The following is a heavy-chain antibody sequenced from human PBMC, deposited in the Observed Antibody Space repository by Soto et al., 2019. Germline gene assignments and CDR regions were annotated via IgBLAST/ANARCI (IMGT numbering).Heavy chain of an antibody. CDR3: ARVRQGCSANNCYFDP. V-gene: IGHV4-4*02. D-gene: IGHD1-1*01. CDR1: GGSVRAPDW. J-gene: IGHJ5*01. Sequence: QVHLQESGPGLVAPSGTLSLTCTLSGGSVRAPDWWNWVRQSADKGLEGIAEVHISGHSNYNPSLRSRVSVSIDSSKNQFYLNLNSVTAADTAIYYCARVRQGCSANNCYFDPWGQGTQVTISS. CDR2: VHISGHS.